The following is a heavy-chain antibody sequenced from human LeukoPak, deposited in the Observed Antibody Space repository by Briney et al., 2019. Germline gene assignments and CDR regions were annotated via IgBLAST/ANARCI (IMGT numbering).Heavy chain of an antibody. D-gene: IGHD5-12*01. CDR1: GGSISSYY. J-gene: IGHJ3*02. Sequence: SETLSLTCTVSGGSISSYYWSWIRQPPGKGLEWIGYIYYSGSTNYNPPLKSRVTISVDTSKNQFSLKPSSVTAADTAVYYCARATLKAGNDAFDIWGQGTMVTVSS. V-gene: IGHV4-59*01. CDR3: ARATLKAGNDAFDI. CDR2: IYYSGST.